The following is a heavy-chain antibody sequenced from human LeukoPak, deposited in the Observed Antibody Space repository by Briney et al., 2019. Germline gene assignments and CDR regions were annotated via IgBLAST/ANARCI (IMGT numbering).Heavy chain of an antibody. CDR2: IFHTGHT. Sequence: SETLSLTCAVSGGSISSGDFPWSWIRQPPGKGLEWIGYIFHTGHTSYNPSLKSRVTISVDMSKNQLSLRLTSVTAADTAVYYCAGGFYHAGSNFDYWGQGTLVTVSS. V-gene: IGHV4-30-2*01. CDR3: AGGFYHAGSNFDY. D-gene: IGHD3-10*01. CDR1: GGSISSGDFP. J-gene: IGHJ4*02.